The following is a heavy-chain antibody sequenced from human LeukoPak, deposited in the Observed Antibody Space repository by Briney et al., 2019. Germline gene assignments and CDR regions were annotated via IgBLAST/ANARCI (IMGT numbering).Heavy chain of an antibody. Sequence: HGESLQISCKGSGYRFTSYWIGWVRQMPGKVLEWMGIIYPGDSDTRYSPSFQGQVTISADKSISTAYLQWSSLKASDTAMYYCARQVGPAHPPTGGDDSFDIWGQGTMVTVSS. CDR1: GYRFTSYW. CDR3: ARQVGPAHPPTGGDDSFDI. CDR2: IYPGDSDT. V-gene: IGHV5-51*01. J-gene: IGHJ3*02. D-gene: IGHD3-16*01.